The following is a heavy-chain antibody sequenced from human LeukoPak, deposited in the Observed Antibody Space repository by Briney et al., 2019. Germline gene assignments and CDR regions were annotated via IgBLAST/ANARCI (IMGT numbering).Heavy chain of an antibody. V-gene: IGHV3-64*01. D-gene: IGHD3-22*01. CDR3: ARDFPKYVSSGYYSGGVDY. J-gene: IGHJ4*02. CDR1: GFTFSSYA. CDR2: ISSNGGST. Sequence: GGSLRLSCAASGFTFSSYAMHWVRQAPGKGLEYVSAISSNGGSTYYANSVKGRFTISRDNSKNTLYLQMGSLRAEDMAVYYCARDFPKYVSSGYYSGGVDYWGQGTLVTVSS.